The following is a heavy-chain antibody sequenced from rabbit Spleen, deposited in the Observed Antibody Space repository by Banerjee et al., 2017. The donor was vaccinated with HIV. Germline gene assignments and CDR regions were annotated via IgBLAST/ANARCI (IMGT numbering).Heavy chain of an antibody. D-gene: IGHD8-1*01. J-gene: IGHJ6*01. V-gene: IGHV1S40*01. Sequence: QSLEESGGDLVKPGASLTLTCTASGVSFTSNYYMCWVRQAPGKGLEWIACIDTGSSGFTYFASWAKGRFTISKTSSTTVTLQVTSLTAADTATYFCARDSGTSFSSYGMDLWGPVTLVTVS. CDR1: GVSFTSNYY. CDR3: ARDSGTSFSSYGMDL. CDR2: IDTGSSGFT.